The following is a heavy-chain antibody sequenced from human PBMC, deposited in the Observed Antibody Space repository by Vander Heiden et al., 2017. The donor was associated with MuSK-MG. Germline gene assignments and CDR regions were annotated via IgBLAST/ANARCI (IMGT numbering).Heavy chain of an antibody. J-gene: IGHJ1*01. CDR3: ATGVLAAAGTGYFQH. CDR1: GYTFTDHY. Sequence: EVQLVQSGAEVKKPGATVKISCKVSGYTFTDHYMHWVQQAPGKGLEWMGLVDPEDGETIYAEKVQGRVTITADTSTDTAYLELSRLRSEDTAVYYCATGVLAAAGTGYFQHWGQGTLVTVYS. V-gene: IGHV1-69-2*01. CDR2: VDPEDGET. D-gene: IGHD6-13*01.